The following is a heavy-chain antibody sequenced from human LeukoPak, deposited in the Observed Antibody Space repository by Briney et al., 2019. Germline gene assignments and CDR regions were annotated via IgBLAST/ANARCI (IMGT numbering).Heavy chain of an antibody. V-gene: IGHV3-30*02. CDR2: IRYDASNK. J-gene: IGHJ4*02. CDR3: HDA. CDR1: GFTFSTFG. Sequence: GGSLRLSCAATGFTFSTFGMHWVRQPPGKGLEWVAFIRYDASNKYYEDSVKGRFTISRDNSKNEVYLEMSRLRPEGSALYDAHDAWGRGTLVTVSS. D-gene: IGHD2-8*01.